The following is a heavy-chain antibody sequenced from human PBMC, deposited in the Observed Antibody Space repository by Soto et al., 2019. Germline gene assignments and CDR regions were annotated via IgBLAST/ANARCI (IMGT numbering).Heavy chain of an antibody. Sequence: GGSLRLSCAASGFTFSSAWMNWVRQAPGKGLEWVGRIKSKADGGTTDYAAPVKGRFTISRDDSKNTLYLQLNSLKTEDTAVYYCSRASRLSGGLFDYWGQGTLVTVXS. CDR1: GFTFSSAW. CDR2: IKSKADGGTT. J-gene: IGHJ4*02. D-gene: IGHD3-10*01. V-gene: IGHV3-15*01. CDR3: SRASRLSGGLFDY.